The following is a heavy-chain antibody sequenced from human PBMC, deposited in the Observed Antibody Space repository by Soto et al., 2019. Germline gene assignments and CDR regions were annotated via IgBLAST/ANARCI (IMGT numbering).Heavy chain of an antibody. Sequence: QVPLQQSGPGLVKPSQTLSLTCAISGDSVSSNSAIWNWFRQSPSRGLEWLERTYYTSKWYNDYAVSVSSRISINPDTSKNQVSLQLNSVTPEDTAVYYCAKVYSSGWSFYYGTDVWGQGTTVTVSS. CDR3: AKVYSSGWSFYYGTDV. CDR1: GDSVSSNSAI. D-gene: IGHD6-19*01. J-gene: IGHJ6*02. V-gene: IGHV6-1*01. CDR2: TYYTSKWYN.